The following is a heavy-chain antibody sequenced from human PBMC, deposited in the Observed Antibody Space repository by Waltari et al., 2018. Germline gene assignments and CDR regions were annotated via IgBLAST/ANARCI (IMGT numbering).Heavy chain of an antibody. CDR2: IRKNGKYI. D-gene: IGHD4-4*01. CDR1: GFTFSTYG. J-gene: IGHJ4*02. Sequence: EVQLVESGGGLVKPGGSLSLSCSASGFTFSTYGINWGRQAPGEGVGWVSSIRKNGKYIYYADSVKGRFTISRDNAKNSLYLQRNSLRAEDTAVYYCARDDYSITLDYWGQGTLVTVSS. CDR3: ARDDYSITLDY. V-gene: IGHV3-21*01.